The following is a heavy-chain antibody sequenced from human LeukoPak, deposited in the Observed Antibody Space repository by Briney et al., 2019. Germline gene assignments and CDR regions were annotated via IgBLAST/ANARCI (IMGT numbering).Heavy chain of an antibody. CDR1: GYTFTSYD. CDR2: MNPNSGNT. V-gene: IGHV1-8*03. Sequence: ASVKVSCKASGYTFTSYDINWVRQATGQGLEWMGWMNPNSGNTGYAQKFQGRVTITRNTSISTAYMELSSLRSEDTAVYYVAGGIVDSALADSFDIWGQGTMVTVSS. J-gene: IGHJ3*02. D-gene: IGHD5-18*01. CDR3: AGGIVDSALADSFDI.